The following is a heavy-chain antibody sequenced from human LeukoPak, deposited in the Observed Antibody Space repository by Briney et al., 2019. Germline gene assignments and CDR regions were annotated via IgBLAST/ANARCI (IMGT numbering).Heavy chain of an antibody. CDR1: GGPFSAYY. J-gene: IGHJ5*02. Sequence: PSETLSLTCAVYGGPFSAYYWFWIRQPPGKGLEWIGEVTHSGSINNNPSLKSRITISVDTSKNQFSLRVTSVTAADTAVYYCARGRRSGLSGAVDHWGQGTLVTVSS. CDR3: ARGRRSGLSGAVDH. CDR2: VTHSGSI. V-gene: IGHV4-34*01. D-gene: IGHD6-19*01.